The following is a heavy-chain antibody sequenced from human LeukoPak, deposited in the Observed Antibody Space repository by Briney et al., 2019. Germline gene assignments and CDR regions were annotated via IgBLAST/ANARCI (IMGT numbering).Heavy chain of an antibody. Sequence: ASVKVSCKASGYTFTGYYMHWVRQAPGQGLEWMGRINPNSGGTNYAQKFQGRVTMTRDTSISTAYMELSRLRSDDTAVYYCARAKGGGHYTFDIWGQGTMVTMSS. CDR1: GYTFTGYY. CDR3: ARAKGGGHYTFDI. V-gene: IGHV1-2*06. J-gene: IGHJ3*02. CDR2: INPNSGGT. D-gene: IGHD3-16*01.